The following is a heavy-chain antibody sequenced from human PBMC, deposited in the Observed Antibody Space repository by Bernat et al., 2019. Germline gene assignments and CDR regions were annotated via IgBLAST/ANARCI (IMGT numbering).Heavy chain of an antibody. D-gene: IGHD1-26*01. CDR2: TRNKANSYTT. J-gene: IGHJ6*02. CDR1: GFTFSDHY. Sequence: EVLLVESGGGLVQPGGSLRLSCAASGFTFSDHYMDWVRQAPGKGLEWVGRTRNKANSYTTEYAASVKGRFTISRDDSKNSLYLQMNSLQAEDTAVYYCARGSSGSYSGYYHGMDVWGQGTTVTVSS. V-gene: IGHV3-72*01. CDR3: ARGSSGSYSGYYHGMDV.